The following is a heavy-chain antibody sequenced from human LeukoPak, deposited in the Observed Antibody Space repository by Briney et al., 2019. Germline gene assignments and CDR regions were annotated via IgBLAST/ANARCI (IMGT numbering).Heavy chain of an antibody. D-gene: IGHD1-1*01. Sequence: AGGSLRLSCAASGFTFSSYAMSWVRQAPGKGLEWVSAISGSGGSTYYADSVKGRFTISRDNSKNTLYPQMNSPRAEDTAVYYCAKRPESNCYGYYYYYGMDVWGQGTTVTVSS. CDR2: ISGSGGST. CDR1: GFTFSSYA. J-gene: IGHJ6*02. V-gene: IGHV3-23*01. CDR3: AKRPESNCYGYYYYYGMDV.